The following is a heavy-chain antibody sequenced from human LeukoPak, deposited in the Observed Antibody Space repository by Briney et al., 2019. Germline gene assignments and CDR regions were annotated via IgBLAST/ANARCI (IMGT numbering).Heavy chain of an antibody. V-gene: IGHV4-39*07. J-gene: IGHJ4*02. CDR2: IYYSGST. D-gene: IGHD6-19*01. CDR3: ARXPHXAVXXXXDY. CDR1: GGSISSSSYY. Sequence: CXVSGGSISSSSYYWGWIRQPPGKGLEWIGSIYYSGSTYYNPSLKSRVTISVDTAKNQFSLKLSSVTAADAAVYYXARXPHXAVXXXXDYWGQGTLVTVSS.